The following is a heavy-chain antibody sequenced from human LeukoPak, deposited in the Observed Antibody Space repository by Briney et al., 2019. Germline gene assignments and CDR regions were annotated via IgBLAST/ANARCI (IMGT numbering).Heavy chain of an antibody. CDR2: IKQDGSEK. J-gene: IGHJ4*02. D-gene: IGHD3-10*01. Sequence: GGSLRLSCAASGFTFSSYWMSWVRQAPGKGLEWVANIKQDGSEKYYVDSVKGRFTISRDNAKNSLYLQMNSLRAEDTAVYYCARPPPYGSGSHPLDYWGQGTLVTVSS. CDR3: ARPPPYGSGSHPLDY. V-gene: IGHV3-7*01. CDR1: GFTFSSYW.